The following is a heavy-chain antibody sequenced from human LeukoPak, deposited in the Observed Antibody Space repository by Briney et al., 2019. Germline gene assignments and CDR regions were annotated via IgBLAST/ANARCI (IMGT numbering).Heavy chain of an antibody. D-gene: IGHD2/OR15-2a*01. CDR1: SGSFSGYY. V-gene: IGHV4-34*01. CDR2: INRSGST. Sequence: PSETLSLTCAVYSGSFSGYYWSWIRQPPGKGLEWIGEINRSGSTNYNPSLKSRVTISVDTSKNQFSLKMSSVTAADTAVYYCARTYCDTTACSNWFVPWGQGTLVTVSS. CDR3: ARTYCDTTACSNWFVP. J-gene: IGHJ5*02.